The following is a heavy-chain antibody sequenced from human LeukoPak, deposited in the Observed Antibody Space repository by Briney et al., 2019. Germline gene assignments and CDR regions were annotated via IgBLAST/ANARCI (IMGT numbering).Heavy chain of an antibody. V-gene: IGHV1-18*01. J-gene: IGHJ4*02. CDR1: GYTFTSYG. Sequence: ASVKVSCKASGYTFTSYGISWVRQAPGQGLEWMGWISAYNGNTNYAQKLQGRFTMTTDTSTSTAYMELRSLRSDDTAVDYWAGWGRFLEWLSLTLDYWGQGNLVTVFS. CDR3: AGWGRFLEWLSLTLDY. CDR2: ISAYNGNT. D-gene: IGHD3-3*01.